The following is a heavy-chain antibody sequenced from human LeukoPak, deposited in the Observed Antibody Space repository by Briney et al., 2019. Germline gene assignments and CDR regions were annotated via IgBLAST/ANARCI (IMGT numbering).Heavy chain of an antibody. CDR1: GYTFTSYG. CDR2: ISAYNGNT. Sequence: ASVEVSCKASGYTFTSYGISWVRQAPGQGLEWMGWISAYNGNTNCAQKLQGRVTMTTDTSTSTAYMELRSLRSDDTAVYYCAIPTLGPENYWGQGTLVTVSS. V-gene: IGHV1-18*01. D-gene: IGHD1-1*01. CDR3: AIPTLGPENY. J-gene: IGHJ4*02.